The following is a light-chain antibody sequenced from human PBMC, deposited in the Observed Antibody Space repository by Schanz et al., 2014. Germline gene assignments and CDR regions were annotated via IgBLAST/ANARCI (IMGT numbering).Light chain of an antibody. V-gene: IGKV3-20*01. CDR1: QSVGDNY. J-gene: IGKJ1*01. Sequence: ETVLTQSPGTLSLSPGDRATLSCRASQSVGDNYLGWYQQKPGQAPRLLIYGASIRATGVPDRFSGSGSGTDFTLTISRLEPEDFAVYYCQQYNNWLTWTFGQGTKVEIK. CDR3: QQYNNWLTWT. CDR2: GAS.